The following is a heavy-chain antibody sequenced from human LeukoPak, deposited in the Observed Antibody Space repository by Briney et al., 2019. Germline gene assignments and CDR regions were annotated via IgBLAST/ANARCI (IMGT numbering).Heavy chain of an antibody. D-gene: IGHD2-2*01. CDR3: AREGSVPAAMNY. J-gene: IGHJ4*02. V-gene: IGHV3-21*01. CDR1: GFTFSSYS. Sequence: GGSLRLSCAASGFTFSSYSMNWVRQASGKGLEWVSSISSSSSYIYYADSVKGRFTISRDNAKNSLYLQMNSLRAEDTAVYYCAREGSVPAAMNYWGQGTLVTVSS. CDR2: ISSSSSYI.